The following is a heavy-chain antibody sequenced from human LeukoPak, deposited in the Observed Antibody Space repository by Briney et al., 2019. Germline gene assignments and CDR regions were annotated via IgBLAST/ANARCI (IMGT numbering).Heavy chain of an antibody. CDR1: GGSISSYY. CDR2: IYYSGST. CDR3: ARDKGSIDP. Sequence: SETLSLTXTVSGGSISSYYWSWIRQPQGKGLEWIGYIYYSGSTNYNPSLKSRVTISVDTSKNQFSLKLSSVTAADTAVYYCARDKGSIDPWGQGTLVTVSS. J-gene: IGHJ5*02. D-gene: IGHD2-2*01. V-gene: IGHV4-59*01.